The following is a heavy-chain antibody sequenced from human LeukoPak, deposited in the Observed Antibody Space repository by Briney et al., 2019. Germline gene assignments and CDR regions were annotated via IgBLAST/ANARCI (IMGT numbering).Heavy chain of an antibody. Sequence: GGSLRLSCAASGFTFSSYWMSWVRQAPGKGLEWVANIKQDGSEKYYVDSVKGRFTISRDNAKNSLYLQMNSLRAEDTAVYYCARDLTYYYDSSGYLPDVFDIWGQGTMVTVSS. V-gene: IGHV3-7*01. D-gene: IGHD3-22*01. J-gene: IGHJ3*02. CDR3: ARDLTYYYDSSGYLPDVFDI. CDR1: GFTFSSYW. CDR2: IKQDGSEK.